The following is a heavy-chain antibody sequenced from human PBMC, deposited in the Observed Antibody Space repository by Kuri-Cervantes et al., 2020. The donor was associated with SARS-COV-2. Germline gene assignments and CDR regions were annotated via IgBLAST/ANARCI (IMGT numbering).Heavy chain of an antibody. D-gene: IGHD4-23*01. J-gene: IGHJ3*02. V-gene: IGHV4-30-4*08. Sequence: SETLSLTCTVSGGSISSGDYYWSWIRQPPGKGLEWIEYIYYSGSTYYNPSLKSRVTISVDTSKNQFSLKLSSVTAADTAVYYCARELPQDAFDIWGQGTMVTVSS. CDR2: IYYSGST. CDR1: GGSISSGDYY. CDR3: ARELPQDAFDI.